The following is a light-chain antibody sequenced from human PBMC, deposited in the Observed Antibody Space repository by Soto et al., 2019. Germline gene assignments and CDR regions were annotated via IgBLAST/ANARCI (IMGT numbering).Light chain of an antibody. CDR2: KAS. J-gene: IGKJ2*01. V-gene: IGKV1-5*03. CDR3: QQYNSYYT. Sequence: DIPMTQSPSTLSASVGDRVTITCRASQSISSWLAWYQQKPGKAPKLLIYKASSLESGVPSRFSGSGSGTXFXXTIXXLXXXDFATYYCQQYNSYYTFGQWTKLEIK. CDR1: QSISSW.